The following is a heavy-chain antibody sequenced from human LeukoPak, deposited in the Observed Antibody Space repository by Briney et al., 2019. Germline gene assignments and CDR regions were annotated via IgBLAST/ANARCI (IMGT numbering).Heavy chain of an antibody. V-gene: IGHV3-7*01. D-gene: IGHD3-22*01. CDR1: GFTFTNYW. J-gene: IGHJ4*02. Sequence: GGSLRLSCAASGFTFTNYWMSWVRQAPGKGLEWVANIKQDGSEKYYVDSVKGRFTISRDNAKNSLYLQMNSLRAEDTAVYYCATQKDYYDSSGSWGQGTLVTVSS. CDR3: ATQKDYYDSSGS. CDR2: IKQDGSEK.